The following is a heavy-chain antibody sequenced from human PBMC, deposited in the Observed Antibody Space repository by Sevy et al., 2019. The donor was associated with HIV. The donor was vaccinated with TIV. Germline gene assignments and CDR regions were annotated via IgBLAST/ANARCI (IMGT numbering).Heavy chain of an antibody. CDR3: AKKMGGGSGMAFLVDS. D-gene: IGHD5-18*01. CDR1: GFTFSNFA. Sequence: GESLKISCAASGFTFSNFAMGWVRQAPGKGLDWISVISGSGDYKYYATTVKGRFTISRDNSKNTLSLQMNGLRAEDTAIFYCAKKMGGGSGMAFLVDSWGQGTLVTVSS. CDR2: ISGSGDYK. V-gene: IGHV3-23*01. J-gene: IGHJ4*02.